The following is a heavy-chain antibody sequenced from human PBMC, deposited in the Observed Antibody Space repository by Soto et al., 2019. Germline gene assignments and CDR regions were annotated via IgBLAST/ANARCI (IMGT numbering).Heavy chain of an antibody. J-gene: IGHJ6*02. V-gene: IGHV3-33*01. Sequence: QVQLVESGGGVVQPGRSLRLSCAASGFTFSSYGMHWVRQAPGKGLEWVAVIWYDGGNKYYADSVRGRFTISRDNPKNTLYLQMNSLRTEDTAVYYCARGRGQNYYVMDVWGQGTTVTVSS. CDR1: GFTFSSYG. D-gene: IGHD3-10*01. CDR3: ARGRGQNYYVMDV. CDR2: IWYDGGNK.